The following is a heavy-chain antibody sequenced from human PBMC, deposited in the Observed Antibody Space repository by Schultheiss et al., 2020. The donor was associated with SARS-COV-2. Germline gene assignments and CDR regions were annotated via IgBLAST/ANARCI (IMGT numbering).Heavy chain of an antibody. Sequence: GESLKISCAASGFTFSSYGMHWVRQAPGKGLEWVSGISWNSGSIGYADSVKGRFTISRDNAKNSLYLQMNSLRAEDTAVYYCAREAYSVSWGALDSWGQGILVTVSS. CDR1: GFTFSSYG. CDR3: AREAYSVSWGALDS. V-gene: IGHV3-48*04. J-gene: IGHJ4*02. CDR2: ISWNSGSI. D-gene: IGHD6-13*01.